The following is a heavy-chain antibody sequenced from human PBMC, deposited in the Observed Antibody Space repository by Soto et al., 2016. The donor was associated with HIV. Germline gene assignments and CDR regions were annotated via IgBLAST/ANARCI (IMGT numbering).Heavy chain of an antibody. J-gene: IGHJ6*02. CDR1: GYTFTSYG. CDR2: ISPNSQTT. CDR3: ANPKNFGLYGFDV. V-gene: IGHV1-18*01. Sequence: QVQLVQSGAEVKKPGASVKVSCKASGYTFTSYGISWVRQAPGQGLEWMGWISPNSQTTNYAQKFHGRVTMTRDPSISTAYMELSGLKSDDTAVYYCANPKNFGLYGFDVWGRGTTVTVS. D-gene: IGHD3-10*01.